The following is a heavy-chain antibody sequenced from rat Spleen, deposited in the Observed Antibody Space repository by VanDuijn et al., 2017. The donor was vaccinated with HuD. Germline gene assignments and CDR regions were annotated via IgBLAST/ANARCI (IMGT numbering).Heavy chain of an antibody. D-gene: IGHD1-7*01. V-gene: IGHV5-27*01. J-gene: IGHJ2*01. CDR3: AAAGYGY. CDR2: ISTGGST. CDR1: GFIFNRYY. Sequence: EVQLVESGGGLVQPGGSLKISCAASGFIFNRYYMVCVRQAPTKGLEWVAYISTGGSTYYPDSVKGRFTISRDNAKSTLYLQMDSLRSEDTATYYCAAAGYGYWGQGVMVTVSS.